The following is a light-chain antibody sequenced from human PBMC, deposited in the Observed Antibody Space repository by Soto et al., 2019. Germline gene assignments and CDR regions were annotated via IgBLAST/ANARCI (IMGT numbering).Light chain of an antibody. CDR3: QQRSNWPLGT. CDR1: QSVSSY. V-gene: IGKV3-11*01. J-gene: IGKJ1*01. CDR2: DAS. Sequence: EIVLTQSPATLSLSPGERATLSCRASQSVSSYLAWYQQKPGQAPRLLIYDASNRATGIPARFSGSGSGTDFTLTISSLEPEDFAVYYCQQRSNWPLGTFGQGTKVEI.